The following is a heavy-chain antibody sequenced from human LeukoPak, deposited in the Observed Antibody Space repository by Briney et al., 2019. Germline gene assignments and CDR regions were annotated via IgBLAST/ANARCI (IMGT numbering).Heavy chain of an antibody. CDR2: INPNSGGT. CDR3: ARAGSRYCSSTSCYRP. Sequence: ASVRVSCKASGYTFTNYGISWVRQAPGQGLEWMGWINPNSGGTNYAQKFQGRVTMTRDTSISTAYMELSRLRSDDTAVYYCARAGSRYCSSTSCYRPWGQGTLVTVSS. D-gene: IGHD2-2*01. CDR1: GYTFTNYG. V-gene: IGHV1-2*02. J-gene: IGHJ5*02.